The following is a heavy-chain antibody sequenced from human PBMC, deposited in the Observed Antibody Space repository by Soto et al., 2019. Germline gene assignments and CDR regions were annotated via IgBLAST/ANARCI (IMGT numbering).Heavy chain of an antibody. J-gene: IGHJ6*02. V-gene: IGHV3-11*01. Sequence: GVLRLSCAASGFTFSDSYMSWIRQAPGKGLEWISYITFSGNTVYYADSLKGRFTISRDNAKNSLYLQMNRLRAEGTAVYYCARVSWREKYGMDVWGQGTTVTVSS. CDR2: ITFSGNTV. CDR3: ARVSWREKYGMDV. CDR1: GFTFSDSY.